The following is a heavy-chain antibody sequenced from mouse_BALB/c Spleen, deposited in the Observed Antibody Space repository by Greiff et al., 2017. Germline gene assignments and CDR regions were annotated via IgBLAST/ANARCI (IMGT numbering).Heavy chain of an antibody. D-gene: IGHD1-2*01. CDR3: AVLRPDWYFDV. CDR1: GYSITSGYY. CDR2: ISYDGSN. V-gene: IGHV3-6*02. Sequence: EVQRVESGPGLVKPSQSLSLTCSVTGYSITSGYYWNWIRQFPGNKLEWMGYISYDGSNNYNPSLKNRISITRDTSKNQFFLKLNSVTTEDTATYYCAVLRPDWYFDVWGAGTTVTVSS. J-gene: IGHJ1*01.